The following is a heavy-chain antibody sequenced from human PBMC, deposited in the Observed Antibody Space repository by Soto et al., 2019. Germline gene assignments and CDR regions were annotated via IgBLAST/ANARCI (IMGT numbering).Heavy chain of an antibody. J-gene: IGHJ5*02. D-gene: IGHD3-3*01. V-gene: IGHV4-31*03. Sequence: QVQLQESGPGLVKPSQTLSLTCTVSGGSISSGGYYWSWIRQHPGKGLEWIGYIYYSGSTYYNPSLKSRVTISVDTSKIQFSLKLSSVTAADTVVYYCARGDYDFWSGYYPPYNWFDPWGQGTLVTVSS. CDR3: ARGDYDFWSGYYPPYNWFDP. CDR1: GGSISSGGYY. CDR2: IYYSGST.